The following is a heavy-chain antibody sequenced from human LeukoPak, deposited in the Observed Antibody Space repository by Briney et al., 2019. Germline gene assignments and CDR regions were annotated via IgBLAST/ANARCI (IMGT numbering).Heavy chain of an antibody. CDR1: GDSSTNSAYY. V-gene: IGHV4-39*01. Sequence: PSETLSLTCTVSGDSSTNSAYYWVWIRQPPGKGLEWIGTITYTGSTYNNPCLKSRVTISVDTSKTQISLKLTSVTAADTAVFYCARKTPGTSMDVWGQGTSVTVSS. CDR2: ITYTGST. D-gene: IGHD3-10*01. CDR3: ARKTPGTSMDV. J-gene: IGHJ6*02.